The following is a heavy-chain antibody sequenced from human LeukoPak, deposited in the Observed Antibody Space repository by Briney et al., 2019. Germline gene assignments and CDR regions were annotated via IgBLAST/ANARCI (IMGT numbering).Heavy chain of an antibody. J-gene: IGHJ4*02. V-gene: IGHV4-59*12. Sequence: SETLSLTCTVSGDSISGYYWTWIRQPPGKGLEWIGYIYYGGNTNYNPSLKSRVTISVDTSKNQFSLKLSSVTAADTGVYYCARESVRPYFDYWGQGTLVTVSS. D-gene: IGHD2-8*01. CDR1: GDSISGYY. CDR2: IYYGGNT. CDR3: ARESVRPYFDY.